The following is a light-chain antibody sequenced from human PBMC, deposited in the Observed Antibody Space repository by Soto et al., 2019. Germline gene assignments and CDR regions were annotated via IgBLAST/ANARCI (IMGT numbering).Light chain of an antibody. CDR1: SSDVGAFNY. Sequence: QSALTQPASVSGSPGQSITISCTGTSSDVGAFNYVSWYLQYPGKAPKLMIYEVGNRPSGVSNRFSGSKSGNTASLTISGLQAEDEADYYCCLYASGSIDVFGTGTQLTVL. CDR2: EVG. CDR3: CLYASGSIDV. V-gene: IGLV2-14*01. J-gene: IGLJ7*01.